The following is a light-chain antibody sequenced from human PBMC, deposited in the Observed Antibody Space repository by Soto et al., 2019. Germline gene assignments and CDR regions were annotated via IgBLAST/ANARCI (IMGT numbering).Light chain of an antibody. V-gene: IGKV3-20*01. Sequence: EIVLTQSPGTLSLSPGERATLSCRASQSVSSNFLAWYQQKPDQAPRLLIYGASSRATGIPDRFSGSGSGTDFTLTISRLEPEDFAVYYCQQYGSSPPSYTFGQGTKVDIK. CDR1: QSVSSNF. CDR3: QQYGSSPPSYT. CDR2: GAS. J-gene: IGKJ2*01.